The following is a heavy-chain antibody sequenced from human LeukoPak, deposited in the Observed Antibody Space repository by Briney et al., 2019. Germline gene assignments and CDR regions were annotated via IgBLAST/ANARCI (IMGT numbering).Heavy chain of an antibody. V-gene: IGHV4-61*01. CDR2: IYYSGST. Sequence: SQTLSLTCTVSGGSISGGSYYWSWIRQPPGKGLEWIGYIYYSGSTNYNPSLKSRVTISVDTSKNQFSLKLSSVTAADTAVYYCARGQKTRDFDYWGQGTLVTVSS. CDR1: GGSISGGSYY. J-gene: IGHJ4*02. CDR3: ARGQKTRDFDY.